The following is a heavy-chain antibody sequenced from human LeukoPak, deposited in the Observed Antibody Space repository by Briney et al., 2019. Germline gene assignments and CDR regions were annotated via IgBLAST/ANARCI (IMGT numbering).Heavy chain of an antibody. CDR2: IRYDGSNK. J-gene: IGHJ4*02. D-gene: IGHD4-23*01. CDR3: AKGSDYGGNSDYFDY. Sequence: GGSLRLSCAASGFTLSSYGMHWVRQAPGKGLEWVAFIRYDGSNKYYADSVKGRFTISRDNSKNTLFLQMNSLRAEDTAVYYCAKGSDYGGNSDYFDYWGQGTLVTVSS. CDR1: GFTLSSYG. V-gene: IGHV3-30*02.